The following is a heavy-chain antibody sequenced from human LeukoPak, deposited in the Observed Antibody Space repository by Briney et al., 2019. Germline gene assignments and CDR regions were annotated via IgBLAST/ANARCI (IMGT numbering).Heavy chain of an antibody. CDR3: ARLYRASTTWNPYYFDY. Sequence: ASVTVSCKASGYTFSNFDFTWVRQAPGQGLEWMGWISTYNGKTEYEQKFQGRVTMTTDTSTNTVYMEVRSLRSDDTAVYYCARLYRASTTWNPYYFDYWGQGTLVTVSS. CDR1: GYTFSNFD. V-gene: IGHV1-18*04. CDR2: ISTYNGKT. J-gene: IGHJ4*02. D-gene: IGHD1-1*01.